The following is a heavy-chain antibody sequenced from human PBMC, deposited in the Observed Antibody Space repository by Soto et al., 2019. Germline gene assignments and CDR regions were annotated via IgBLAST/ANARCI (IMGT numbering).Heavy chain of an antibody. CDR2: ITAYNGNT. Sequence: QVQLVQSGAEVKMPGASVKVSCKASGYTFTSYGISWVRQAPGQGLEYMGWITAYNGNTNYAQKLPGRVIMTTDTSTSTAYMELRSLRVDDTAVYYCALYESRPGYFDYWGQGPLVTVSS. CDR1: GYTFTSYG. D-gene: IGHD2-8*01. CDR3: ALYESRPGYFDY. V-gene: IGHV1-18*01. J-gene: IGHJ4*02.